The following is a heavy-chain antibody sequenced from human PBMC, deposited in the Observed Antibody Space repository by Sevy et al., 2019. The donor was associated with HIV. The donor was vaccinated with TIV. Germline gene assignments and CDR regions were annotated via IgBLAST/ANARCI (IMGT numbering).Heavy chain of an antibody. CDR2: IKQDGSEK. J-gene: IGHJ3*02. D-gene: IGHD4-17*01. CDR3: ARAIYGDYTDAFDI. Sequence: GGSLRLSCAASGFTFSSYWMSWVRQAPGKGLEWVANIKQDGSEKYYLDFVKGRCTISRDNAKNSLYLQMNSLRAEDTAVYYCARAIYGDYTDAFDIWGPGTMVTVSS. CDR1: GFTFSSYW. V-gene: IGHV3-7*03.